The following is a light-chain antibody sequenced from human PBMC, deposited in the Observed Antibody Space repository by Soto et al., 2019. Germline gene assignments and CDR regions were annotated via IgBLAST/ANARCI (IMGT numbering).Light chain of an antibody. Sequence: DIQMTQSPSTLSASVGDRVTITCRASQSIRSWLAWYQQKPGKAPNLLIYDASSLKSGVPSRFSGSGSGTEFTLTISSLQPDDFATYYCQHYNSYSEAFGQGTKVDIK. CDR2: DAS. CDR3: QHYNSYSEA. J-gene: IGKJ1*01. V-gene: IGKV1-5*01. CDR1: QSIRSW.